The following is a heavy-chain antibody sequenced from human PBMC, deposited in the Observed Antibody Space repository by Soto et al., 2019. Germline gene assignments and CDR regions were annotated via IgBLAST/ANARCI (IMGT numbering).Heavy chain of an antibody. D-gene: IGHD2-15*01. Sequence: SGKVSCKPSGFTFSNSPVPWVLQARGQRLEWMGWIVVGSGNTNYAQKFRERVTISRDMSTSTAHMEVTSLTSEDTAVYYCAAELYSGGSCCSFDIWGQGTMVTTSS. V-gene: IGHV1-58*01. J-gene: IGHJ3*02. CDR1: GFTFSNSP. CDR3: AAELYSGGSCCSFDI. CDR2: IVVGSGNT.